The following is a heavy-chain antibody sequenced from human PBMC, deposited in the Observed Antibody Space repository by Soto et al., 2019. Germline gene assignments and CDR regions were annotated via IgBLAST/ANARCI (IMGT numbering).Heavy chain of an antibody. D-gene: IGHD5-18*01. J-gene: IGHJ4*02. CDR1: DGSISSSSSY. Sequence: SETLSLTCPFSDGSISSSSSYLSFLRQPPGKGLEWIGYIYNSGSTNYNPSLKSRVTISVDTSKNQFSLKLSSVTAADTAVYYCARRYSYGHCEYWGQGTLVTVSS. V-gene: IGHV4-61*05. CDR3: ARRYSYGHCEY. CDR2: IYNSGST.